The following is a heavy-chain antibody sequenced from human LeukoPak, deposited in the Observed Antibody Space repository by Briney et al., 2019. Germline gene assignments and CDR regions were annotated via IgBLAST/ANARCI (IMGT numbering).Heavy chain of an antibody. Sequence: PSETLSLTCTVTGGSISSYYWSWIRQPPGKGLEWIGYIYYSGSTNYNPSLKSRVTISVDTSKNQFSLKLSSVTAADTAVYYCARSSPRYYYDSSGYYTWSQGTLVTVSS. D-gene: IGHD3-22*01. CDR2: IYYSGST. J-gene: IGHJ4*02. CDR1: GGSISSYY. V-gene: IGHV4-59*01. CDR3: ARSSPRYYYDSSGYYT.